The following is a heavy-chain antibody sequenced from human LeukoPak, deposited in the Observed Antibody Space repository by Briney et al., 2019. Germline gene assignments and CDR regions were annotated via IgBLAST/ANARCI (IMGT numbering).Heavy chain of an antibody. CDR1: GFTFSTYA. CDR2: ISGSGATT. Sequence: GGSLRLSCAASGFTFSTYAMTWVRQAPGKGLEWVSSISGSGATTYYADSVKGRFTISRDNSKNTLYLQMNSLRAEDTAVYYCANNFGPNDYWGQGTLVTVSS. CDR3: ANNFGPNDY. D-gene: IGHD1-1*01. J-gene: IGHJ4*02. V-gene: IGHV3-23*01.